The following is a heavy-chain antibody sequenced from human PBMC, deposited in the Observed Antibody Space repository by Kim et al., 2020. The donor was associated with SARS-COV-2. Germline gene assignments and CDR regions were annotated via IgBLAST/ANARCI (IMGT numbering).Heavy chain of an antibody. J-gene: IGHJ4*02. CDR3: ARRRGYSSGTDY. CDR1: GGSFSGYY. Sequence: SETLSLTCAVYGGSFSGYYWSWIRQPPGKGLEWIGEINHSGSTNYNPSLKSRVTISVDTSKNQFSLKLSSVTAADTAVYYCARRRGYSSGTDYLCQGTLV. V-gene: IGHV4-34*01. D-gene: IGHD5-18*01. CDR2: INHSGST.